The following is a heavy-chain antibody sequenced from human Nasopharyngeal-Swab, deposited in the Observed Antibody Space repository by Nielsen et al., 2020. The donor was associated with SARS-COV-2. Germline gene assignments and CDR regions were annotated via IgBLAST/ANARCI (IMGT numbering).Heavy chain of an antibody. CDR2: ISRGDSDT. V-gene: IGHV5-51*01. CDR1: GYSFTNYW. D-gene: IGHD6-13*01. CDR3: ARLGIAAAAGTFDI. Sequence: GESLKISCKGSGYSFTNYWIGWVRQMPGKGLEWMGIISRGDSDTRYSPSFQGQVTISADKSISTAYLQWSSLKASDTAMYFCARLGIAAAAGTFDIWGQGTMVTVSS. J-gene: IGHJ3*02.